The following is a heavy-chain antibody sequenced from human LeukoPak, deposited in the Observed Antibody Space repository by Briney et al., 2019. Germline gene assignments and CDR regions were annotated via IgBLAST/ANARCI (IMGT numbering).Heavy chain of an antibody. J-gene: IGHJ4*02. CDR3: ARVRRVAVADY. CDR2: INPSGGST. D-gene: IGHD6-19*01. Sequence: ASVKVSCKASGYTFTNYYFHWVRQAPGQGLEWMGIINPSGGSTSYAQKFQGRVTMTRDTSTSTVYMKLSSLRSEDTAVYYCARVRRVAVADYWGRGTLVTVSS. CDR1: GYTFTNYY. V-gene: IGHV1-46*01.